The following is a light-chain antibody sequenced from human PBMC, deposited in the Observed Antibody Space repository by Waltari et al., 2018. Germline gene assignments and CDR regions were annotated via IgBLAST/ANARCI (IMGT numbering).Light chain of an antibody. CDR2: EES. CDR1: QSISSH. J-gene: IGKJ1*01. V-gene: IGKV3-11*01. Sequence: TLSGRASQSISSHLARYHQKPGQPPRLLIYEESKRATGIPARFSCSGSGTDFTLTISSLEPEDFAVYYCQQRSNLWTFGQGTKVEIK. CDR3: QQRSNLWT.